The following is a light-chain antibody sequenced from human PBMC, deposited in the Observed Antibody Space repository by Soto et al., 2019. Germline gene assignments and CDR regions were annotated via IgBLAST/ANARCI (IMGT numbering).Light chain of an antibody. J-gene: IGKJ4*01. CDR1: QSVSSSY. CDR2: GAS. Sequence: EIVLTQSPGTLSLSPGERATLSCRASQSVSSSYLAWYQQKPGKAPRLLIYGASSRATGIQDRFSGSGSGTDFTLTISRLEPEDLAVYYCHQYDSSPLTFGGGTKVEIK. CDR3: HQYDSSPLT. V-gene: IGKV3-20*01.